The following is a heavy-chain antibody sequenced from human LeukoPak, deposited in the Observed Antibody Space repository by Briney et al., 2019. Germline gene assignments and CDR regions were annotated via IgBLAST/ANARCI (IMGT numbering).Heavy chain of an antibody. D-gene: IGHD6-13*01. J-gene: IGHJ2*01. CDR1: GFTFSSYW. Sequence: GGSLTLSCAASGFTFSSYWMHWVRQAPGKGLVWVSRINSDGSSTSYADSVKGRFTISRDNAKNTLYLQMNSLRAEDTAVYYCARDGSSSWYGWYFDLWGRGTLVTVSS. CDR3: ARDGSSSWYGWYFDL. V-gene: IGHV3-74*01. CDR2: INSDGSST.